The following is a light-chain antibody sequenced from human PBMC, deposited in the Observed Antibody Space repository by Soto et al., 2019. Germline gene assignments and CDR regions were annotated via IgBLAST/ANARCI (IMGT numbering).Light chain of an antibody. CDR1: SSDVGGYNY. Sequence: QSVLTQPRSVSGSPGQSVTISCTGSSSDVGGYNYVSWYQQQPGKAPKLLIYDVTIRTSGVSDRFSGSKSGNTASLTISGLQAEDDADYYCNSYKSSNTRVFGTGTKVTVL. CDR3: NSYKSSNTRV. CDR2: DVT. V-gene: IGLV2-11*01. J-gene: IGLJ1*01.